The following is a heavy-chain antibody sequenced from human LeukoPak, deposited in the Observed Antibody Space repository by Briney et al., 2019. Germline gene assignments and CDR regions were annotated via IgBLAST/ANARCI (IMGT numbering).Heavy chain of an antibody. J-gene: IGHJ3*02. V-gene: IGHV3-7*01. CDR1: GFTFSSNW. CDR2: IKQEGSEK. D-gene: IGHD3-10*01. Sequence: GGSLSLSCAASGFTFSSNWMSWVGQAPGKGLEWVANIKQEGSEKYYVDSVKGRFTISRDNAKNSLYLQMNSLRAEDTAVYYCAREYRTMVRGVQVWLDAFDIWGQGTMVTVSS. CDR3: AREYRTMVRGVQVWLDAFDI.